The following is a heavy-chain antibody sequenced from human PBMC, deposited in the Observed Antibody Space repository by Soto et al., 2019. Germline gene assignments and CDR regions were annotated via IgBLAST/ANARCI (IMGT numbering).Heavy chain of an antibody. CDR2: IYPGDSDT. J-gene: IGHJ4*02. D-gene: IGHD2-15*01. V-gene: IGHV5-51*01. Sequence: PGESLKISCKGSGYTFTSYWIGWVRQMPGEGLEWLGVIYPGDSDTRYSPSFQGQVTISADKSINTAYLQWGSLKASDSAIYYCARSAGNVGSSSEYWGQGTLVTVSS. CDR3: ARSAGNVGSSSEY. CDR1: GYTFTSYW.